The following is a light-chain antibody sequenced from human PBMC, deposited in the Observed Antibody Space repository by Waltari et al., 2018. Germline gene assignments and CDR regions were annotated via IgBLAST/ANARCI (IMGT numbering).Light chain of an antibody. CDR2: EVS. CDR1: SRDVGSSNL. V-gene: IGLV2-23*02. J-gene: IGLJ2*01. CDR3: CSYAGSSSVV. Sequence: QSALTQPASVSGSPGQSITISCTGTSRDVGSSNLVSWYQQHPGKAPKLMIYEVSKRPSGVSNRFSGSKSGNTASLTISGLQAEDEADYYCCSYAGSSSVVFGGGTKLTVL.